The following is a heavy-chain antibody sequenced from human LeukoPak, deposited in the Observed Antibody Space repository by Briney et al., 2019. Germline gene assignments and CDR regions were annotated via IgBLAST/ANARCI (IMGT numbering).Heavy chain of an antibody. CDR3: ARGPLGITMVRGAKLDY. D-gene: IGHD3-10*01. CDR1: GGSISSSSYY. CDR2: IYYSGST. Sequence: KPSETLSLTCTVSGGSISSSSYYWGWIRQPPGKGLEWIGSIYYSGSTYYNPSLKSRVTISVDTSKNQFSLKLSSVTAADTAVYYCARGPLGITMVRGAKLDYWGQGTLVTVSS. J-gene: IGHJ4*02. V-gene: IGHV4-39*01.